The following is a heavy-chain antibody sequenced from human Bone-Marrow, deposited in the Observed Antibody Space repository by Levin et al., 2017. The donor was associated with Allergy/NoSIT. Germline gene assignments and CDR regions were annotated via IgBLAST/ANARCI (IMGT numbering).Heavy chain of an antibody. V-gene: IGHV3-74*01. CDR1: GFTFSSYW. J-gene: IGHJ4*02. CDR3: ARDLGYCSGGCCN. Sequence: PGGSLRLSCAASGFTFSSYWMSWVRQAPGKGLLCVSRINSDGSRINYADSVKGRFTISRDNAKNTLYLQMNSLRAEDTAVYYCARDLGYCSGGCCNWGQGTLVTVSS. CDR2: INSDGSRI. D-gene: IGHD2-15*01.